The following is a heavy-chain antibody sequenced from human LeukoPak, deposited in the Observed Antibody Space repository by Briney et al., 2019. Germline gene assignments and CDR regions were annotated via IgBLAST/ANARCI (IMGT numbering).Heavy chain of an antibody. D-gene: IGHD6-13*01. J-gene: IGHJ4*02. CDR1: GDSVSSNSAT. V-gene: IGHV6-1*01. CDR3: ARGKIGAAGTFVY. Sequence: SQTLSLTCAISGDSVSSNSATWNWIRQSPSRGLEWLGRTYYTSTWYNDYAVSVKSRIRINADTSKNQLSLHLNSVTPEDTAIYFCARGKIGAAGTFVYWGQGTLVTVSS. CDR2: TYYTSTWYN.